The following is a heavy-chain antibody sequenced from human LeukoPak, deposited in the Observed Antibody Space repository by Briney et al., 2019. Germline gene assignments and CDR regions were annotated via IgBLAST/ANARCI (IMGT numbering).Heavy chain of an antibody. CDR1: GFAFSDYY. CDR3: ARAAVEMATDTVYYFDY. CDR2: ISSSGSTI. V-gene: IGHV3-11*04. J-gene: IGHJ4*02. Sequence: PGGSLRLSCAASGFAFSDYYMGWIRQAPGKGLEWVSYISSSGSTIYYADSVKGRFTISRDNAKNSLYLQMNSLRAEDTAVYYCARAAVEMATDTVYYFDYWGQGTLVTVSS. D-gene: IGHD5-24*01.